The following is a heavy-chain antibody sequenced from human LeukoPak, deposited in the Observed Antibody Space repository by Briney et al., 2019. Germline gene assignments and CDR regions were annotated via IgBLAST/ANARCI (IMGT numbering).Heavy chain of an antibody. CDR3: ARDGGDSSGYYWVSHYYYMDV. J-gene: IGHJ6*03. CDR1: GYTFTGYY. V-gene: IGHV1-2*02. Sequence: ASAKVSCKASGYTFTGYYMHWVRQAPGQGLEWMGWINPNSGGTIYAQKFQDRVTMTRDTSISTACMELSRLRSDDTAVYYCARDGGDSSGYYWVSHYYYMDVWGKGTTVTVSS. CDR2: INPNSGGT. D-gene: IGHD3-22*01.